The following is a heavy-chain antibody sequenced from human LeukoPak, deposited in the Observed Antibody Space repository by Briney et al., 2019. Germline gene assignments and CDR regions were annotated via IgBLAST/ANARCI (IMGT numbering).Heavy chain of an antibody. V-gene: IGHV4-61*02. J-gene: IGHJ6*03. CDR1: GGSISSGSYY. Sequence: SETLSLTCTVSGGSISSGSYYWSWIRQPAGKGLEWIGRIYTSGSTNYNPSLKSRVTISVDTSKNQFSLKLSSVTAADTAVYYCAARLPTKYGGDYYYMDVWGKGTTVTVSS. D-gene: IGHD4-23*01. CDR2: IYTSGST. CDR3: AARLPTKYGGDYYYMDV.